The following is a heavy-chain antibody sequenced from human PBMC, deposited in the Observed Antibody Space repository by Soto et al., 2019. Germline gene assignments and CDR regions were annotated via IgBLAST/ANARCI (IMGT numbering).Heavy chain of an antibody. CDR2: IYYSGIT. CDR3: TRAPPGSGWYTLFDY. J-gene: IGHJ4*02. Sequence: SETLSLTCTVSGGSIRSFYWSWIRQPPGKGLEWIGYIYYSGITNYNPSLKSRVTMSVDTSKNQFSLKLSSVTAADTAMYYCTRAPPGSGWYTLFDYWGQGTLVTVSS. CDR1: GGSIRSFY. V-gene: IGHV4-59*01. D-gene: IGHD6-19*01.